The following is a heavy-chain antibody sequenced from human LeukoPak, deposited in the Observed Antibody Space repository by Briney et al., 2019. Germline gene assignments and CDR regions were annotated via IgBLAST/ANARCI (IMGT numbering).Heavy chain of an antibody. D-gene: IGHD2-15*01. CDR2: IYYSGST. Sequence: SETLSLTCTDSGGSISSYYWSWIRQPPGKGLEWIGYIYYSGSTNYNPSLKSRVTISVDTSKNQFSLKLSSVTAAGTAVYYCARALVAATPMDVWGKGTTVTVSS. J-gene: IGHJ6*04. CDR1: GGSISSYY. V-gene: IGHV4-59*01. CDR3: ARALVAATPMDV.